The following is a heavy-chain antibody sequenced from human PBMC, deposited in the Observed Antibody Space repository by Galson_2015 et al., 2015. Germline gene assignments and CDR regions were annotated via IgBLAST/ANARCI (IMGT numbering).Heavy chain of an antibody. Sequence: SVKVSCKASGYTFTGYYMHWVRQAPGQGLEWMGWINPNSGGTNYAQKFQGWVTMTRDTSISTAYMELSRLRSDDTAVYYCARGCSSTSCYAVLDYWGQGTLVTVSS. CDR2: INPNSGGT. J-gene: IGHJ4*02. CDR3: ARGCSSTSCYAVLDY. V-gene: IGHV1-2*04. CDR1: GYTFTGYY. D-gene: IGHD2-2*01.